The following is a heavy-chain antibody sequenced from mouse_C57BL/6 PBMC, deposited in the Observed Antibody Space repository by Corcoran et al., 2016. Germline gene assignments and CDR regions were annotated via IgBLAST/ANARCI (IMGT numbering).Heavy chain of an antibody. J-gene: IGHJ1*03. D-gene: IGHD1-1*01. CDR3: ASYYGSSYWYFDV. Sequence: EDQLQQSGAVLVKPGASDKLSCTASGFNIKDYYMHWVKQRTEQGLEWIGRIDPEDGETKYAPKFQGKATITADTSSNTAYLQLSSLTSEDTAVYYCASYYGSSYWYFDVWGTWTTVTVSS. CDR1: GFNIKDYY. V-gene: IGHV14-2*01. CDR2: IDPEDGET.